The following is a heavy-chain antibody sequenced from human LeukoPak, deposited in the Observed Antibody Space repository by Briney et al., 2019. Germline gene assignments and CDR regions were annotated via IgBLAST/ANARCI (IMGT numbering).Heavy chain of an antibody. Sequence: ASVKVSCKVSGYTLTELSMHWVRQAPGKGLEWMGGFDPEDGETIYAQKFQGRVTITADESTSTAYMELSSLRSEDTAVYYCAREGYSYDGYWGQGTLVTVSS. CDR3: AREGYSYDGY. D-gene: IGHD5-18*01. CDR1: GYTLTELS. V-gene: IGHV1-24*01. J-gene: IGHJ4*02. CDR2: FDPEDGET.